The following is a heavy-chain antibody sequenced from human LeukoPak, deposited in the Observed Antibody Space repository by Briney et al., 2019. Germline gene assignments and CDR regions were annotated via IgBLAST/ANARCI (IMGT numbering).Heavy chain of an antibody. CDR3: ARAGVASIDY. CDR2: ISSSSSTI. Sequence: GGSLRLSCAASGFTLSSYSMNWVRQAPGKGLEWVSYISSSSSTIYYADSVKGRFTISRDNAKDSLYLQMNSLRAEDTAVYYCARAGVASIDYWGQGTLVTVSS. J-gene: IGHJ4*02. CDR1: GFTLSSYS. V-gene: IGHV3-48*01. D-gene: IGHD3-3*01.